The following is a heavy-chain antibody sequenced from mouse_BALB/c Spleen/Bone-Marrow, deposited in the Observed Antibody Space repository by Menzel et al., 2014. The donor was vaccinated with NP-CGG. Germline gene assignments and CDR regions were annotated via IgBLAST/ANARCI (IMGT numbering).Heavy chain of an antibody. D-gene: IGHD3-1*01. CDR2: IDTSDSYT. J-gene: IGHJ3*01. Sequence: QVQLQQSGAELVMPGASVKMSCKASGHTFTDYWMHWVKQRPGQGLEWIGAIDTSDSYTSYNQKFKGKATLTVDESSSTAYKQLRRLTPEGSAVYFWSRSGYKVGPLSYWGQRTLVTVSA. V-gene: IGHV1-69*01. CDR3: SRSGYKVGPLSY. CDR1: GHTFTDYW.